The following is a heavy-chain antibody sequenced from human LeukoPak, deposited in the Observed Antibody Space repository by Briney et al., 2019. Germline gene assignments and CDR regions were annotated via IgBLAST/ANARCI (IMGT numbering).Heavy chain of an antibody. J-gene: IGHJ5*02. D-gene: IGHD2-2*01. V-gene: IGHV3-30*04. CDR2: ISYDGSNK. CDR3: ATDWPGHCSGTTCSGRNWFDP. Sequence: PGRSLRLSCAASGFTFSNYPMHWVRQAPGKGLEWVAVISYDGSNKYYADSVKGRFTISRDNSKNTLYLQMNSLRAADTALYYCATDWPGHCSGTTCSGRNWFDPWGQGTLSPSPQ. CDR1: GFTFSNYP.